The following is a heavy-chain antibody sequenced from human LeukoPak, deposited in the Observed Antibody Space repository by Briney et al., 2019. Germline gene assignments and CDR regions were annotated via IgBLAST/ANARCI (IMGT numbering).Heavy chain of an antibody. CDR1: GFTFSSYS. D-gene: IGHD3-9*01. CDR3: ARALLRYFDQTKFDP. Sequence: GGSLRLSCAASGFTFSSYSMNWVRQAPGKGLEWVSSISSSSSYIYYADSVKGRFTISRDNAKNSLYLQMNSLRAEDTAVYYCARALLRYFDQTKFDPWGQGTLVTVSS. J-gene: IGHJ5*02. CDR2: ISSSSSYI. V-gene: IGHV3-21*04.